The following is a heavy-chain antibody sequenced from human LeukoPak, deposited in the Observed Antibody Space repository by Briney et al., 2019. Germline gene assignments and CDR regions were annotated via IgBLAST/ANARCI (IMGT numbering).Heavy chain of an antibody. CDR3: ARGYGGNPIDY. J-gene: IGHJ4*02. D-gene: IGHD4-23*01. CDR2: IYHSGST. Sequence: SQTLSLTCAVSGGSISSGGYSWSWIRQPPGKGLEWIGYIYHSGSTYYNPSLKSRVTISVDRSKNQFSLKPSSVTAADTAVYYCARGYGGNPIDYWGQGTLVTVSS. V-gene: IGHV4-30-2*01. CDR1: GGSISSGGYS.